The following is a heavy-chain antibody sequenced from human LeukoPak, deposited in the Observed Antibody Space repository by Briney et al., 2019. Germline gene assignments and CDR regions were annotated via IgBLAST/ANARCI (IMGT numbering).Heavy chain of an antibody. Sequence: PSETLSLTCAVSGGSIGSSNWWTWVRQPPGKGLEWIGEIYHSGSTYYNPSLKSRVTISVDTSKNQFSLKLSSVTAADTAVYYCARDQGIAAAGTSAGGYWGQGTLVTVSS. J-gene: IGHJ4*02. V-gene: IGHV4-4*02. CDR2: IYHSGST. CDR1: GGSIGSSNW. D-gene: IGHD6-13*01. CDR3: ARDQGIAAAGTSAGGY.